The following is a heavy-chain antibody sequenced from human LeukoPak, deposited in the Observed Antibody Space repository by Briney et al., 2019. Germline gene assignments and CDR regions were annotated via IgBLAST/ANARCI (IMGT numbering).Heavy chain of an antibody. CDR2: INSDGSTT. CDR1: GFTFSSYA. Sequence: GGSLRLSCAVSGFTFSSYAMHWVRQAPGEGLVWVSRINSDGSTTTYADSVKGRFTISRDNAKNTLYLQMNSLRVEDTAVYYCARSTTHPYYNYMDVWGKGTTVTLSS. J-gene: IGHJ6*03. V-gene: IGHV3-74*01. CDR3: ARSTTHPYYNYMDV. D-gene: IGHD4-17*01.